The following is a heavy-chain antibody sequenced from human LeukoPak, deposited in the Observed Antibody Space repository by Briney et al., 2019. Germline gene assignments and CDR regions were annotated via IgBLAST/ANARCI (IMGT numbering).Heavy chain of an antibody. CDR2: IYTSGST. CDR3: ARDQTKLGANDNWFAP. D-gene: IGHD1-26*01. CDR1: GASISTYY. J-gene: IGHJ5*02. V-gene: IGHV4-4*07. Sequence: SETLSLTCTVSGASISTYYWSWIRQPAGKGLEWIGRIYTSGSTSYNPSLNSRVTMSVDTSENQLSLKLTSVTAADTAVYFCARDQTKLGANDNWFAPWGQGTLVTVSS.